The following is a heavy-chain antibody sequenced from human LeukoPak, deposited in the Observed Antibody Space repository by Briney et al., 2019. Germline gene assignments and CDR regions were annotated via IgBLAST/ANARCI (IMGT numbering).Heavy chain of an antibody. CDR2: IYTSGST. D-gene: IGHD3-3*01. Sequence: SETLSLTCTVSGGSISSGSYHWTWIRQPAGKGLEWIGRIYTSGSTNYNPSLKSRVTISADTSKNQFSLKLSSVTAADTAVYYCARDFFRGSSWGQGALVTVSS. CDR3: ARDFFRGSS. V-gene: IGHV4-61*02. CDR1: GGSISSGSYH. J-gene: IGHJ4*02.